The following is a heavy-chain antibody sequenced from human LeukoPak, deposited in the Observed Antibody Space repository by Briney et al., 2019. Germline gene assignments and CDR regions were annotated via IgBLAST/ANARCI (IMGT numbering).Heavy chain of an antibody. J-gene: IGHJ6*03. V-gene: IGHV3-30-3*01. CDR2: ITRGSITQ. CDR3: AGTSEVSYYYYYYMDV. D-gene: IGHD3-10*01. Sequence: GGSLTLSCAASGFTLSTYIMHWVRQAPGKGLEGVALITRGSITQNYADSVKGRFTISRDNSKNTLYLQMNSLRAEDTAVYYCAGTSEVSYYYYYYMDVWGKGTTVTVSS. CDR1: GFTLSTYI.